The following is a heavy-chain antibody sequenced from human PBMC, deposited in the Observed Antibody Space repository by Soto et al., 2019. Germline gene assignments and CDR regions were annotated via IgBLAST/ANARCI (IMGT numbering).Heavy chain of an antibody. D-gene: IGHD2-15*01. V-gene: IGHV1-18*01. CDR3: ARVAVYFTPSPQDV. Sequence: QVHLVQSGAEVKNPGASVKVSCKASGYSFTRYGIGWARQAPGQGLEWMGWINAYNGNTNYAQNLQGRLTLTTDTSTTTAYMELRSLRSNDTAIYYCARVAVYFTPSPQDVWGQGTTVTVSS. CDR1: GYSFTRYG. J-gene: IGHJ6*02. CDR2: INAYNGNT.